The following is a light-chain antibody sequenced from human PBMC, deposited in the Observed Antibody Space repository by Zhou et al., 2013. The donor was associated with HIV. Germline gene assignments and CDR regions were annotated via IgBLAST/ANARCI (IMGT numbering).Light chain of an antibody. CDR1: QTVSSNY. CDR3: QQYGSSPPTCS. Sequence: EIVLTQSPGTLSLSPGERATLSCRASQTVSSNYLAWFQQKPGQAPRLLLYGASKRATGIPDRFSGSGSGSDFTLTISRLEPEDFAVYYCQQYGSSPPTCSFGQGTKLEIK. J-gene: IGKJ2*04. CDR2: GAS. V-gene: IGKV3-20*01.